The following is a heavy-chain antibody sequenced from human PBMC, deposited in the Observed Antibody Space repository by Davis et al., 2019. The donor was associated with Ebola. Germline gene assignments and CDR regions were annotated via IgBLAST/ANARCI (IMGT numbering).Heavy chain of an antibody. CDR2: IYSGGST. Sequence: GGSLRLSCAASGFTVSSNYMSWVRQAPGKGLEWVSVIYSGGSTYYADSVKGRFTISRHNSKNTLYLQMNSLRAEDTAVYYCAREYYYDSSGYCTYWGQGTLVTVSS. J-gene: IGHJ4*02. CDR3: AREYYYDSSGYCTY. CDR1: GFTVSSNY. D-gene: IGHD3-22*01. V-gene: IGHV3-66*01.